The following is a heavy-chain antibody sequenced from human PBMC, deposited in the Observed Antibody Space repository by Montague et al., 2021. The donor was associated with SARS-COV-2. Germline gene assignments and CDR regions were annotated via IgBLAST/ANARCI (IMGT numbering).Heavy chain of an antibody. CDR2: INHGGSA. V-gene: IGHV4-34*01. CDR1: GRSFSGYY. CDR3: ARLGDGVVPSPILGVGPYYSYYYMDV. Sequence: SETLSLTCAVYGRSFSGYYWNWIRQPPGKGLEWIGEINHGGSAKYNPSLKRRLTISVDTSKNQFSLKLNSVTAADTAVYYCARLGDGVVPSPILGVGPYYSYYYMDVWGKGATVTVSS. J-gene: IGHJ6*03. D-gene: IGHD2-2*02.